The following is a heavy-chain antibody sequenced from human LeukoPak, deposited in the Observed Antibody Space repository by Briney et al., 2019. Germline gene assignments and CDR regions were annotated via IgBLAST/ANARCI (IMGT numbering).Heavy chain of an antibody. J-gene: IGHJ4*02. CDR2: INHSGST. D-gene: IGHD5-24*01. CDR1: GFSFTTYW. CDR3: ARRGRWLQMRPIDY. V-gene: IGHV4-34*01. Sequence: PGGSLRLSCAASGFSFTTYWMSWVRQAQGKGLEWIGEINHSGSTNYNPSLNSRVTISVDTSKNQFSLKLSSVTAADTAVYYCARRGRWLQMRPIDYWGQGTLVTVSS.